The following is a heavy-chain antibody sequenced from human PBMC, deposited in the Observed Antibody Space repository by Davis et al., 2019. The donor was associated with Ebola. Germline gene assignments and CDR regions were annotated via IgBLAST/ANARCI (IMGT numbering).Heavy chain of an antibody. D-gene: IGHD3-3*01. V-gene: IGHV4-4*09. J-gene: IGHJ6*02. CDR2: IHSVGST. Sequence: PSETLSLTCTISGDSISNYYWSWIRQPPGKGLEWIGHIHSVGSTNYNPSLRSRVTISIDTSKNQVSLNVNSVTAADTAVYYCARNGSSSFSRYHYYGLDVWGQGTTVTVSS. CDR1: GDSISNYY. CDR3: ARNGSSSFSRYHYYGLDV.